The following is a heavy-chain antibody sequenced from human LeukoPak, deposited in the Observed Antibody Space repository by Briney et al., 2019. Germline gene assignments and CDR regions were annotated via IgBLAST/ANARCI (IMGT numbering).Heavy chain of an antibody. Sequence: ASVKVSCKASGYTFTGYNMQWLRQAPGQGLEWMGWINPNSGGTNYAQKFQGRVTMTRDTSISTAYMELSRLRSDDTAVSDCARDGHFDYWGQGTLVTVSS. J-gene: IGHJ4*02. CDR1: GYTFTGYN. V-gene: IGHV1-2*02. CDR3: ARDGHFDY. CDR2: INPNSGGT.